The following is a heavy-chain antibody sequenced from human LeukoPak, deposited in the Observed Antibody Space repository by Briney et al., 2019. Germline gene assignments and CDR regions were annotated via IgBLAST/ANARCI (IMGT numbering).Heavy chain of an antibody. D-gene: IGHD6-19*01. V-gene: IGHV3-9*01. J-gene: IGHJ4*02. Sequence: PGGSLRLSCAASGFTFDDYAMHWVRQSPGKGLEWVSGISWNSGSIGYADSVKGRFTISRDNAKNSLYLQMNSLKAEDTALYYCAKGSSSGWYDSFDYWGQGTLVTVSS. CDR3: AKGSSSGWYDSFDY. CDR2: ISWNSGSI. CDR1: GFTFDDYA.